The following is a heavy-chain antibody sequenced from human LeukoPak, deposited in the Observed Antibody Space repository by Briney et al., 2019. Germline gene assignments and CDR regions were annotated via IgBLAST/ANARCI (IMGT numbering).Heavy chain of an antibody. J-gene: IGHJ4*02. CDR1: GFTFSNYW. Sequence: GGSLRLSCAASGFTFSNYWMHWVRQAPGKGLVWVSHINRDGSSTTYADSVKGRFTISRDNAKNTLYLQMNSLRAEDTAVYYCARGTYVSPVDTPRNWGQGTLVTVSS. CDR2: INRDGSST. D-gene: IGHD3-16*01. V-gene: IGHV3-74*03. CDR3: ARGTYVSPVDTPRN.